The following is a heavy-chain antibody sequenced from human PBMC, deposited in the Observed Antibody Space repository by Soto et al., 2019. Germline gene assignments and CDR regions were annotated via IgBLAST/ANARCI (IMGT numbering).Heavy chain of an antibody. CDR2: ISGGGGST. CDR1: GVTFSTYT. V-gene: IGHV3-23*01. CDR3: AKGHGDYQYFDY. D-gene: IGHD4-17*01. Sequence: GGSLRLSCVASGVTFSTYTMSWVRQAPGKGLEWVSGISGGGGSTYYADSVKGRFTISRDNSKNTLYLQMNSLRAEDTAVYYCAKGHGDYQYFDYWGQGTLVTVSS. J-gene: IGHJ4*02.